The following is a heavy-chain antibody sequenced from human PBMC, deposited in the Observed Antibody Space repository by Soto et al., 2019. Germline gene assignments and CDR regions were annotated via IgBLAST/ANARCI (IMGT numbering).Heavy chain of an antibody. CDR3: AREEAAVNYGMDV. J-gene: IGHJ6*02. CDR1: GGSVNDHY. Sequence: LTCSVSGGSVNDHYMSWVRQAPGKGLEWVSVIYSGGSTYYADSVKGRFTISRDNSKNTLYLQMNSLRAEDTAVYYCAREEAAVNYGMDVWGQGTTVTVSS. V-gene: IGHV3-53*01. D-gene: IGHD6-13*01. CDR2: IYSGGST.